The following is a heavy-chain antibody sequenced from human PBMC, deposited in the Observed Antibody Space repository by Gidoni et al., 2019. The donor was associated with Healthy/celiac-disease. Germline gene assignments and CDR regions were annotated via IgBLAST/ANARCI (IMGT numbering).Heavy chain of an antibody. CDR3: ARGNHYSTYFDY. D-gene: IGHD6-13*01. CDR1: GFTFSDFY. V-gene: IGHV3-11*01. CDR2: IWSSGSTI. J-gene: IGHJ4*02. Sequence: QVQLVESGGGLVKPGGSLRLSCAAAGFTFSDFYLSWNRQAPGKGLGWVSYIWSSGSTIYYADSVKGRFTISRDNAKNSLYLQRNSLRAEDTAVYYCARGNHYSTYFDYWGQGTLVTVSS.